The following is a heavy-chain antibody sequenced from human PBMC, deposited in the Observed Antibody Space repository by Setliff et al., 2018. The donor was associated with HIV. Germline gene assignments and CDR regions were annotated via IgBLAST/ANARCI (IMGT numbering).Heavy chain of an antibody. J-gene: IGHJ3*02. CDR1: GGSISSSSYY. CDR2: IYYSGST. CDR3: ARESLNLGELSSNPDASDI. V-gene: IGHV4-39*02. D-gene: IGHD3-16*02. Sequence: SETLSLTCTVSGGSISSSSYYWGWIRQPPGKGLEWIGSIYYSGSTYYNPSLKSRVIISLDTSKNHLSLKLRSVTAADTAVYYRARESLNLGELSSNPDASDIWGQGTMVTVSS.